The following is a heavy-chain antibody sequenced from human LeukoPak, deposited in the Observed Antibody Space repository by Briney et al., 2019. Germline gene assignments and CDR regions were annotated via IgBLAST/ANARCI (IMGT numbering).Heavy chain of an antibody. Sequence: GSLRLSCAASGCTFSNYYMSWIRQAPGKGLEWVSYISSSGSTIYYADSVKGRFTISRDNAKNSLYLQMNSLRAEDTAVYYCARDVSNYYDSSGYIYDYWGQGTLVTVSS. CDR1: GCTFSNYY. D-gene: IGHD3-22*01. J-gene: IGHJ4*02. CDR2: ISSSGSTI. V-gene: IGHV3-11*04. CDR3: ARDVSNYYDSSGYIYDY.